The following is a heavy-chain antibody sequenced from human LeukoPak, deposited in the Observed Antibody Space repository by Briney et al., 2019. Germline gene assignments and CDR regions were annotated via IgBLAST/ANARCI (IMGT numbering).Heavy chain of an antibody. CDR1: GYSFTSYG. D-gene: IGHD4-23*01. CDR3: ARLNGGKDPFDY. CDR2: ISAYNGNT. V-gene: IGHV1-18*01. J-gene: IGHJ4*02. Sequence: GESLKISCKGSGYSFTSYGISWVRQAPGQGLEWMGWISAYNGNTNYAQKLQGRVTMTTDTSTSTAYMELRSLRSDDTAVYYCARLNGGKDPFDYWGQGTLVTVSS.